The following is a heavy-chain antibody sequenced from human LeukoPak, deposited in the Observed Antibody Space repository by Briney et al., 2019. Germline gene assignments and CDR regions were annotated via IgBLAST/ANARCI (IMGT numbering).Heavy chain of an antibody. Sequence: LGESLKISCKASGYTFTDYWIGWVRQMPGKGLEWMGIVWPDDSDTRYSSSLQGQVTISADKSTTTAYLQWSSLKASDTAIYYCARQVGKILTVTPRYFDNWGQGTLVTVSS. CDR2: VWPDDSDT. V-gene: IGHV5-51*01. J-gene: IGHJ4*02. CDR3: ARQVGKILTVTPRYFDN. CDR1: GYTFTDYW. D-gene: IGHD4-11*01.